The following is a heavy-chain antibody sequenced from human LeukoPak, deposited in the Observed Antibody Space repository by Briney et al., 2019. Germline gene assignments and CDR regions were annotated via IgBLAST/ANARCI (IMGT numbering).Heavy chain of an antibody. V-gene: IGHV3-7*01. CDR3: AGDDGWIFRL. J-gene: IGHJ3*01. CDR2: IKKDGSEK. D-gene: IGHD3-3*01. Sequence: GGSLRLSCAASGFTFRNYWMSWFRQAPGKGLEWVAVIKKDGSEKYYVASVKGRFSVSRDNAKNSLYLQMNSLRADDTAVYYCAGDDGWIFRLWGQGTMVTVSS. CDR1: GFTFRNYW.